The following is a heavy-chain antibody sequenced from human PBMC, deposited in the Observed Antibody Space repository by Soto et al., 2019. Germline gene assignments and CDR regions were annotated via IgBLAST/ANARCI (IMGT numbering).Heavy chain of an antibody. J-gene: IGHJ6*02. Sequence: QVQLVQSGAEVKKPGASVKVSCKASGYTFTSYGISWVRQAPGHGLEWMGWISAYNGNTNYAQKLQGRVTMTTDTSTSTAYMELRSLRSDDTAVYYCARESPDWNYAYGGMDVWGQGTTVTVSS. CDR2: ISAYNGNT. D-gene: IGHD3-9*01. V-gene: IGHV1-18*04. CDR3: ARESPDWNYAYGGMDV. CDR1: GYTFTSYG.